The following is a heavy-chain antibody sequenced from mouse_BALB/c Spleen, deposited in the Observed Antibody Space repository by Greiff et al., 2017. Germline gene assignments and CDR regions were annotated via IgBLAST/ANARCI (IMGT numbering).Heavy chain of an antibody. Sequence: EVQVVESGGDLVKPGGSLKLSCAASGFTFSSYGMSWVRQTPDKRLEWVATISSGGSYTYYPDSVKGRFTISRDNAKNTLYLQMSSLKSEDTAMYYCARPYGNYSYAMDYWGQGTSVTVSS. D-gene: IGHD2-1*01. J-gene: IGHJ4*01. V-gene: IGHV5-6*01. CDR3: ARPYGNYSYAMDY. CDR1: GFTFSSYG. CDR2: ISSGGSYT.